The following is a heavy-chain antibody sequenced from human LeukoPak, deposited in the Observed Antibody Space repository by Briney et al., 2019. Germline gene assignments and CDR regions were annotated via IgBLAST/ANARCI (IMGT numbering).Heavy chain of an antibody. CDR3: ARGYGSGSYWKLYYYYMDV. CDR1: GGTFSSYA. Sequence: SVKVSCKASGGTFSSYAISWVRQAPGQGLEWMGGIIPIFGTANYAQKFQGRVTITADKSTSTAYMELSSLRSEDTAVYYCARGYGSGSYWKLYYYYMDVWGKGTTVTVSS. V-gene: IGHV1-69*06. J-gene: IGHJ6*03. CDR2: IIPIFGTA. D-gene: IGHD3-10*01.